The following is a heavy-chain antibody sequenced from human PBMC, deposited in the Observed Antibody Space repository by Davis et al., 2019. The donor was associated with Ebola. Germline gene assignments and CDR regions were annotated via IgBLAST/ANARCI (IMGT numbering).Heavy chain of an antibody. V-gene: IGHV3-23*01. CDR1: GFTFNYYA. D-gene: IGHD3-9*01. Sequence: GGSLRLSCAASGFTFNYYAMSWVRQAPGKGLEWVSAISGSGGSTYYADSVKGRFTISRDNSKNTLYLQMNSLRAEDTAVYYCATGGGLRYFDWLDYWGQGTLVTVSS. CDR3: ATGGGLRYFDWLDY. J-gene: IGHJ4*02. CDR2: ISGSGGST.